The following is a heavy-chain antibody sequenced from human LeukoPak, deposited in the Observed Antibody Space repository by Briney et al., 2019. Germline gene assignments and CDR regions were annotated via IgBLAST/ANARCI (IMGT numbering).Heavy chain of an antibody. D-gene: IGHD6-19*01. Sequence: GGSLRLSCAASGFTFSSYRMNWVRQATGKGLEGVSSISSSSTSIFSADSVKGRFTISRDNAKNSLYLQMNSLRAEDTAVYYCAAQWLVRVNIWGQGTMVTVSS. CDR1: GFTFSSYR. CDR3: AAQWLVRVNI. V-gene: IGHV3-21*01. J-gene: IGHJ3*02. CDR2: ISSSSTSI.